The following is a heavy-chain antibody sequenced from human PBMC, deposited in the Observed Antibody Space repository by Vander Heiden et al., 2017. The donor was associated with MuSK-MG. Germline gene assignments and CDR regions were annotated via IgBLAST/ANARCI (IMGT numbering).Heavy chain of an antibody. D-gene: IGHD1-26*01. J-gene: IGHJ6*03. CDR2: ISSSSSYI. V-gene: IGHV3-21*01. CDR1: GFTFSSYS. CDR3: ARVAGASGYYYYYYMDV. Sequence: EVQLVESGGGLVKPGGSLRRSCAASGFTFSSYSMNWVRQAPGKGLEWVSSISSSSSYIYYADSVKGRFTISRDNAKNSLYLQMNSLRAEDTAVYYCARVAGASGYYYYYYMDVWGKGTTGTVSS.